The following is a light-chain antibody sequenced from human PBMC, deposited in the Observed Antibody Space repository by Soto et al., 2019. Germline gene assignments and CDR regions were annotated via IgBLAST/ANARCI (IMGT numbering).Light chain of an antibody. CDR3: HQYNSSSGT. CDR2: KES. CDR1: QIINSW. V-gene: IGKV1-5*03. Sequence: DIQMTQSPATLSASVGDRVTITCRASQIINSWLAWYQQKPGKAPMLLIHKESIFHSGAPSRFSGSESGTEFTLTISSLQPDDFATYYCHQYNSSSGTFGQGTKVEIK. J-gene: IGKJ1*01.